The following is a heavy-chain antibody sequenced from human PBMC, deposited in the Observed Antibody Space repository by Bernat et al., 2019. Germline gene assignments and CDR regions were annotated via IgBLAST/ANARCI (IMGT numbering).Heavy chain of an antibody. CDR1: GFTFSNYA. D-gene: IGHD2-15*01. V-gene: IGHV3-64*01. CDR2: ISSNGGST. CDR3: ARSKRSGGSCYYYDGMDV. J-gene: IGHJ6*02. Sequence: EVQLVESGGGLVQPGGSLRLSCAASGFTFSNYAMHWVRQAPGTGLEYVSAISSNGGSTYYATDVKGRFTLSRDNSKNTLYLQMGSLRAEDMAVYYCARSKRSGGSCYYYDGMDVWGQGTTVTVSS.